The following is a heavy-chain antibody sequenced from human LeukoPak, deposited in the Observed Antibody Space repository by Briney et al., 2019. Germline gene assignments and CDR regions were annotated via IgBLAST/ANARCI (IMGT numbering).Heavy chain of an antibody. V-gene: IGHV4-39*07. J-gene: IGHJ4*02. CDR2: IYYSGST. Sequence: SETLSLTCTVSGGSISSSSYYWGWIRQPPGKGLEWIGSIYYSGSTYYNPSLKSRVTISVDTSKNQFSLKLSSVTAADTAVYYCARGWSYGSYYFDYWGQGTLVTVSS. CDR3: ARGWSYGSYYFDY. CDR1: GGSISSSSYY. D-gene: IGHD5-18*01.